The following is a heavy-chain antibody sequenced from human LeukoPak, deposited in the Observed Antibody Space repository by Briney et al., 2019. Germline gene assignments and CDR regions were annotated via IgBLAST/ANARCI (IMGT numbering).Heavy chain of an antibody. V-gene: IGHV5-51*01. CDR1: GYNFPDYW. J-gene: IGHJ3*02. CDR3: AVIYAVVGNFYI. Sequence: GESLKISCKGSGYNFPDYWIGWVRQLPGKGLEWIGILYPDDSDTKYSPSFQGQVTISVDMSISTAYLQWSSLQASDTAIYYCAVIYAVVGNFYIWGQGTVVTVSS. CDR2: LYPDDSDT. D-gene: IGHD2-8*01.